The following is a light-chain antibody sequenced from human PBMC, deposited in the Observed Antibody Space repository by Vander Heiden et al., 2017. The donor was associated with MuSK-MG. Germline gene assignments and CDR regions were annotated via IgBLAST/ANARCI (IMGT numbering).Light chain of an antibody. CDR1: SNNVGNQG. V-gene: IGLV10-54*04. Sequence: QAGLTQPSSVSKGLRQTATLTCTGNSNNVGNQGAAWLQQHQGHPPKLLSYRSNNRPSGISERFSASRSGNTASRTITGLQPDDEADYYCSAWDSGLSVYVFGTGTKVTV. J-gene: IGLJ1*01. CDR3: SAWDSGLSVYV. CDR2: RSN.